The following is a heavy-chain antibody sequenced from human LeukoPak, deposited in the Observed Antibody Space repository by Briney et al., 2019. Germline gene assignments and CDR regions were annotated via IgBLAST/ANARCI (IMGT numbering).Heavy chain of an antibody. J-gene: IGHJ3*01. CDR1: GFTFSSYA. D-gene: IGHD3-9*01. V-gene: IGHV3-30*02. CDR2: IQYDGSRE. CDR3: AKDLFF. Sequence: GGSLRLSCAASGFTFSSYAMSWVRQAPGKGLEWVSFIQYDGSRENYSDSVKGRFSISRDNARNTLYLQMYSLRPDDTAVYYCAKDLFFWGQGTVVTVSS.